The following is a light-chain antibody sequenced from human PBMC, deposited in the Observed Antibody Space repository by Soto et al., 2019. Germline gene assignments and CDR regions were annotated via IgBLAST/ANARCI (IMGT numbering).Light chain of an antibody. CDR2: STS. V-gene: IGLV7-43*01. CDR1: TGAVTSGYY. Sequence: QAVVTQEPSLTVSPGGTVTLTCASSTGAVTSGYYPNWFQQKPGQAPRSLIYSTSKKHSWTPARFSGSFLGGKAAPTLAGVQPEDEAEYYCLLYYGGTQLIFGGGTKVTVL. CDR3: LLYYGGTQLI. J-gene: IGLJ2*01.